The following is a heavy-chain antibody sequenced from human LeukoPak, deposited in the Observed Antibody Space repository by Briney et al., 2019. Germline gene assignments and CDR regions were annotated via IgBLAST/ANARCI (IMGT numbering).Heavy chain of an antibody. CDR1: GFTFSSYW. V-gene: IGHV3-74*01. J-gene: IGHJ4*02. Sequence: GGSLRLSCAASGFTFSSYWMHWVRQAPGKGLVWVSRINSDGSTTNYADSVKGRFTISRDNAKNTLYLQMNSLRAEDTAVYYCARDAWDVLRYFDWLSYSYYFDYWGQGTLVTVSS. D-gene: IGHD3-9*01. CDR3: ARDAWDVLRYFDWLSYSYYFDY. CDR2: INSDGSTT.